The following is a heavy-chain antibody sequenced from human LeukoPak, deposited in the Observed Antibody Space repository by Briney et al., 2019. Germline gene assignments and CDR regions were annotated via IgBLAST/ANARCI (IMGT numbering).Heavy chain of an antibody. CDR3: AREPNGVKSAGTGGFDY. J-gene: IGHJ4*02. CDR1: GYTFTNYG. Sequence: RASVRVSCKAPGYTFTNYGISWVRQAPGQGLERMGRIRVYNGNTNYAQTLQGRVTITTDTSTSTAYMELRSLRSDETAVYYCAREPNGVKSAGTGGFDYWGQGTLVTVSS. V-gene: IGHV1-18*01. D-gene: IGHD6-19*01. CDR2: IRVYNGNT.